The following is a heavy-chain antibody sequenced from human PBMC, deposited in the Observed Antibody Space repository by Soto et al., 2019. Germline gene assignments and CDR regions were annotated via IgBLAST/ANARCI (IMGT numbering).Heavy chain of an antibody. J-gene: IGHJ4*02. CDR2: IYPAESDT. D-gene: IGHD5-18*01. CDR1: GYSFSSYW. V-gene: IGHV5-51*03. CDR3: ARGDEYSYGLVDY. Sequence: EVQLVQSGAEVKKPGESLKISCPGYGYSFSSYWIGWVRQTPGKGLEWMGIIYPAESDTRYSPSFQGRVTISADKSISIAYLQWSSLKASDTAMYFCARGDEYSYGLVDYWGQGTLVTVSS.